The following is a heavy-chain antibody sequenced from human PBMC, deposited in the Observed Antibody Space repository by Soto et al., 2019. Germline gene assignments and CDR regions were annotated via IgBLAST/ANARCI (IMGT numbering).Heavy chain of an antibody. CDR2: IKQDGSEK. CDR1: GFTFSSYW. J-gene: IGHJ6*02. D-gene: IGHD3-3*01. V-gene: IGHV3-7*03. CDR3: ARDRVRFRRHYGMDV. Sequence: GGSLRLSCAASGFTFSSYWMSWVRQAPGKGLEWVANIKQDGSEKYYVDSVKGRFTISRDNAKNSLYLQMNSLRAEDTAVYYCARDRVRFRRHYGMDVWGQGTTVTVSS.